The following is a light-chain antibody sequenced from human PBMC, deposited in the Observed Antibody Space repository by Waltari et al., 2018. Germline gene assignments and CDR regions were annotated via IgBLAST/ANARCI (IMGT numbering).Light chain of an antibody. J-gene: IGLJ2*01. CDR1: NRDVGGYNQ. Sequence: QSALTQPASVSGSPGQSITISRTGTNRDVGGYNQVSWYQYLPGKAPKLLMYDVTKRPSGVSDRFSGSRSGATASLTISGLQAEDEADYYCTSFTYRTTLVFGGGTKLAVL. V-gene: IGLV2-14*03. CDR2: DVT. CDR3: TSFTYRTTLV.